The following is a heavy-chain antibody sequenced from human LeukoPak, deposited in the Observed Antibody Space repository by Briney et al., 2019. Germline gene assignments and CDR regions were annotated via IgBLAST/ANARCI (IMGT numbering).Heavy chain of an antibody. CDR1: GYSISSGYY. CDR2: IYHSGST. CDR3: ARVSSSWYYFDY. V-gene: IGHV4-38-2*01. Sequence: SETLSLTCAVSGYSISSGYYGGWIRQPPGKGLGWIGSIYHSGSTYYNPSLKSRVTISVDTSKNQFSLKLSSVTAADTAVYYCARVSSSWYYFDYWGQGTLVTVSS. D-gene: IGHD6-13*01. J-gene: IGHJ4*02.